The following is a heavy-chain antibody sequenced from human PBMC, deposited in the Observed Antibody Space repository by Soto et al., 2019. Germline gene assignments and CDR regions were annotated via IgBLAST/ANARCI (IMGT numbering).Heavy chain of an antibody. J-gene: IGHJ1*01. CDR3: ARWSSLDY. V-gene: IGHV3-23*01. CDR1: GFSFGSYA. D-gene: IGHD3-10*01. Sequence: LRLSCAASGFSFGSYALSWVRQAPGKGLEWVSTISGSDGKTFYADSVKGRFSISRDTSQSTLYLQMNSLRADDTAMYSCARWSSLDYWRQGARVTV. CDR2: ISGSDGKT.